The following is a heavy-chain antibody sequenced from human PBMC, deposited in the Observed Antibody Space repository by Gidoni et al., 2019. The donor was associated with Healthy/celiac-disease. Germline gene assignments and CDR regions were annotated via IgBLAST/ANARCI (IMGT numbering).Heavy chain of an antibody. CDR3: ARDGGLAAAGLDPYYFDY. CDR1: GFTFSSSA. V-gene: IGHV3-30*04. Sequence: QVQLVESGGGVVQPGRSLRLSCAASGFTFSSSAMHWVRQAPGKGLEWVAVISYDGSNKYYADSVKGRFTISRDNSKNTLYLQMNSLRAEDTAVYYCARDGGLAAAGLDPYYFDYWGQGTLVTVSS. J-gene: IGHJ4*02. CDR2: ISYDGSNK. D-gene: IGHD6-13*01.